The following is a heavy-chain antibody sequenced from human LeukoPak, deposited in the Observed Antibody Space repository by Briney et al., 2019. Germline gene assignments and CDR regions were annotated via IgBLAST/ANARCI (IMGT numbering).Heavy chain of an antibody. CDR1: GYTFTSYD. V-gene: IGHV1-8*01. Sequence: ASVKVSCKASGYTFTSYDINWVRQATGQGLEWMGWMNPNSGNTGYAQKFQGRATMTRNTSISTAYMELSSLRSEDTAVYYCARERGYSGYDYDYWGQGTLVTVSS. CDR3: ARERGYSGYDYDY. J-gene: IGHJ4*02. CDR2: MNPNSGNT. D-gene: IGHD5-12*01.